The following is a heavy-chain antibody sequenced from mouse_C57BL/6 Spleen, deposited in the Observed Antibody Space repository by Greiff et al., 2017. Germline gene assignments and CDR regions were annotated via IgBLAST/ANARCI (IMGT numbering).Heavy chain of an antibody. J-gene: IGHJ2*01. D-gene: IGHD2-5*01. CDR1: GYSITSGYY. CDR3: AREDYYSNFD. V-gene: IGHV3-6*01. CDR2: ISYDGSK. Sequence: ESGPGLVKPSQSLSLTCSVTGYSITSGYYWNWIRQFPGNKLEWMGYISYDGSKNYNPSLKNRISITRDTSKNQFFLKLNSVTTEDTATYYCAREDYYSNFDWGQGTTLTVSS.